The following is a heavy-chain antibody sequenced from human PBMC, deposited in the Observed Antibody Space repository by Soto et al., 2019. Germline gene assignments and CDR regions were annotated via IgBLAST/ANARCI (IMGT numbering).Heavy chain of an antibody. CDR1: GYTFNSHE. Sequence: EVLLVESGGGSRQPGGSLRLSCVASGYTFNSHEMNWVRQAPGKGLEWISSISGSGTTNYAESVKGRFTISRDNAHKALFLERKDLRGEDTAVYYCARGGIHWGQGTLVTVSS. J-gene: IGHJ4*02. D-gene: IGHD3-16*01. V-gene: IGHV3-48*03. CDR3: ARGGIH. CDR2: ISGSGTT.